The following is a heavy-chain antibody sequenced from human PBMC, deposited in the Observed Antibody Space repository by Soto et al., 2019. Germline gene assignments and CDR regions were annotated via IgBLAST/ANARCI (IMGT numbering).Heavy chain of an antibody. J-gene: IGHJ6*03. CDR2: IKQDGSEK. CDR3: ARDEAYYYGSGSYYKQYYLDV. V-gene: IGHV3-7*01. Sequence: GGSLRLSCAASGFTFSSYWMSWVRQAPGKGLEWVANIKQDGSEKYYVDSVKGRFTISRDNAKNSLYLQMNSLRAEDTAVYYCARDEAYYYGSGSYYKQYYLDVWGQGTTVTVSS. CDR1: GFTFSSYW. D-gene: IGHD3-10*01.